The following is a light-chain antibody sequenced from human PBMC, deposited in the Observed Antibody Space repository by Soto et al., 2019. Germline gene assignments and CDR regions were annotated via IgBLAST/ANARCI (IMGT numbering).Light chain of an antibody. CDR2: DGS. V-gene: IGLV2-23*01. Sequence: QSVLTQPASVSGSPGQSITISCTGTSSDVGSYDLVSWYQQHPGKAPKLMIYDGSKRPSGVSNRFSGSKSGNTASLTISGLQAEDDADYYCCSYAGSSTFYVFGTGTKLTVL. CDR1: SSDVGSYDL. J-gene: IGLJ1*01. CDR3: CSYAGSSTFYV.